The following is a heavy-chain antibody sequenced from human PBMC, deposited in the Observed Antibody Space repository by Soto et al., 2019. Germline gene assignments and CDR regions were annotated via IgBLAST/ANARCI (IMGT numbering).Heavy chain of an antibody. Sequence: GSLSLCCADSGLTCSSYAMSWVRQAPGKGLEWVSAISGSGGSTYYADSVKGRFTISRDNSKNTLYLQMNSLRAEDTAVYYCAKDLERVVLLWFGETYYYYGMDVWGQGTTVTVS. V-gene: IGHV3-23*01. D-gene: IGHD3-10*01. CDR1: GLTCSSYA. CDR3: AKDLERVVLLWFGETYYYYGMDV. J-gene: IGHJ6*02. CDR2: ISGSGGST.